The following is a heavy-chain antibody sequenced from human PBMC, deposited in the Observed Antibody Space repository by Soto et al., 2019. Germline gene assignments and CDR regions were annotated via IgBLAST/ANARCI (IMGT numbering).Heavy chain of an antibody. Sequence: AGGSLSLSCAPSGFTFSSYSMNWVRRAPGKGLEWVSYISSSSSTIYYADSVKGRFTISRDNAKNSLYLQMNSLRDEDTAVYYCARPEYSSSSYGMDVWGQGTTVTVSS. CDR2: ISSSSSTI. J-gene: IGHJ6*02. CDR1: GFTFSSYS. D-gene: IGHD6-6*01. V-gene: IGHV3-48*02. CDR3: ARPEYSSSSYGMDV.